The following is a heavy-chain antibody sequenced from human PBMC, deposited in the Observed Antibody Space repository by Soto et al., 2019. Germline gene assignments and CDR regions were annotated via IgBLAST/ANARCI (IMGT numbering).Heavy chain of an antibody. CDR3: AREIMLGAFRGFDS. D-gene: IGHD2-21*01. Sequence: QVQLQESGPGLLKPSETLSLTCTVSGGSISSSYWSWIRQPPGKGLEWIGYIYNTGSTNYNPSLKSRVTISVDTSKNHFSLKLTSVTAADTAVYYCAREIMLGAFRGFDSWGQGTPVTVSS. CDR1: GGSISSSY. CDR2: IYNTGST. V-gene: IGHV4-59*01. J-gene: IGHJ4*02.